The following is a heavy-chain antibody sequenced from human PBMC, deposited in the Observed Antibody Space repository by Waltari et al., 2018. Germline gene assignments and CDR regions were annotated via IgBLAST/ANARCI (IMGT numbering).Heavy chain of an antibody. CDR2: IYHSGST. V-gene: IGHV4-38-2*01. D-gene: IGHD1-1*01. CDR1: GYSISSGYY. Sequence: QVQLQESGPELVKPSETLSLTCAVSGYSISSGYYWGWLRQPPGKGLEWIGSIYHSGSTYYNPSLKSRVTISVDTSKNQFSLKLSSVTAADTAVYYCARHHGELGYFDLWGRGTLVTVSS. J-gene: IGHJ2*01. CDR3: ARHHGELGYFDL.